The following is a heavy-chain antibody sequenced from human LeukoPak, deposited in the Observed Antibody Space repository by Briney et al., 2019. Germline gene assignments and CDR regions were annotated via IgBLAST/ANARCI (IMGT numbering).Heavy chain of an antibody. D-gene: IGHD2-2*02. CDR3: ARWGHNVVVPAAIRGSYNWFDP. Sequence: ASVKVSCKASGYTFTSYDINWVRQATGQGLEWMGWMNPNSGNTGYAQKFQGRVTMTRNTSISTAYMELSSLRSEDTAVYYCARWGHNVVVPAAIRGSYNWFDPWGQGTLVTVSS. V-gene: IGHV1-8*01. CDR2: MNPNSGNT. CDR1: GYTFTSYD. J-gene: IGHJ5*02.